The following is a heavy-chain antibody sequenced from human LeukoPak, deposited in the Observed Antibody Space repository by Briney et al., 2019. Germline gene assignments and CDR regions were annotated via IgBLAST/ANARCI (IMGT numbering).Heavy chain of an antibody. D-gene: IGHD5-24*01. Sequence: GRSLRLSCTAYGFTFSTHGMHWVRQVPGKGLEWVAVMSNDGDKKYYADSVKGRFSISRDTSKNTLYLQMNSLRVDDTAVYYCSKGNGYNYFLIDHWGQGTLVTV. CDR2: MSNDGDKK. V-gene: IGHV3-30*18. J-gene: IGHJ5*02. CDR3: SKGNGYNYFLIDH. CDR1: GFTFSTHG.